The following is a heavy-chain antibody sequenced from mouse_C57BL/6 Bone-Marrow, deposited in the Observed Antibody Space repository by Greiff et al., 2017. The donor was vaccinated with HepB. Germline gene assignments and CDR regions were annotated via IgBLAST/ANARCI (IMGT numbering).Heavy chain of an antibody. Sequence: EVMLVESGGGLVKPGGSLKLSCAASGFTFSSYAMSWVRQTPEKRLEWVATISDGGSYTYYPDNVKGRFTISRDNAKNNLYLQMSHLKSEDTAMYYCARDRIYGSSPMDYWGQGTSVTVSS. CDR1: GFTFSSYA. J-gene: IGHJ4*01. CDR3: ARDRIYGSSPMDY. CDR2: ISDGGSYT. V-gene: IGHV5-4*01. D-gene: IGHD1-1*01.